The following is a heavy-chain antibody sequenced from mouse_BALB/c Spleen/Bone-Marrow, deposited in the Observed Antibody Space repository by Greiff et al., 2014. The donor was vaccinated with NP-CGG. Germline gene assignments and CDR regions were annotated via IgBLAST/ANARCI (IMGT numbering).Heavy chain of an antibody. V-gene: IGHV1-9*01. Sequence: QVQLQQSGAELMKPGASVKISCKATGYTFSSYWIEWVKQRPGHGLEWIGEILPGSGSTNYNEKFKGKATFTADTSSNTAYMQLSSLTYEDSAVYYCARDWEPFAYWGQGTLVTVSA. CDR1: GYTFSSYW. CDR2: ILPGSGST. CDR3: ARDWEPFAY. D-gene: IGHD4-1*01. J-gene: IGHJ3*01.